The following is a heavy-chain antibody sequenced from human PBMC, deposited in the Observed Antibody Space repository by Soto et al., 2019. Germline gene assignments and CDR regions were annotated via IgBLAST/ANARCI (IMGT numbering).Heavy chain of an antibody. CDR1: GGTFSTFS. D-gene: IGHD5-12*01. V-gene: IGHV1-69*02. CDR2: VTPILGSA. CDR3: GGLVRVSGHFPAGVGGAVDI. J-gene: IGHJ3*02. Sequence: QVQLVQSGADVKKPGSSVKVSCQASGGTFSTFSLSCVRQAPGQGLHWLGRVTPILGSATYAQKFQGRLSINAEKDTATAHMELSALKSADAAVDYCGGLVRVSGHFPAGVGGAVDIWGQGTMVTFSS.